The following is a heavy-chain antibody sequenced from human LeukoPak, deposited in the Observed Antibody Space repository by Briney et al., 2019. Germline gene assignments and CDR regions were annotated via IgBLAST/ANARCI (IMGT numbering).Heavy chain of an antibody. D-gene: IGHD6-19*01. Sequence: GGSVKVSCKASGYIFTGYYMNWVRQAPGQGLEWMGWINPNNGDTKYAQKFQDRVTMTRDTSISTAYMELSRLTYDDTAMYYCARVAALAGIGWGDFDHWGQGTLVTVSS. CDR2: INPNNGDT. J-gene: IGHJ4*02. CDR3: ARVAALAGIGWGDFDH. CDR1: GYIFTGYY. V-gene: IGHV1-2*02.